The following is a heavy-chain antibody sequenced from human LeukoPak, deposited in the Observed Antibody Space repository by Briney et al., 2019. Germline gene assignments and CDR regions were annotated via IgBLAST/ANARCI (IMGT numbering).Heavy chain of an antibody. Sequence: ASVKVSCKASGGTFSSYGITWVRQAPGQGLEWMGWISFHNGNTNYPQKFQGRVTMTTDRSTRTAYMELRSLGSDDTAVYYCARADVSGSYFHLDYWGQGTLVTVSS. D-gene: IGHD3-16*01. J-gene: IGHJ4*02. CDR3: ARADVSGSYFHLDY. CDR2: ISFHNGNT. V-gene: IGHV1-18*01. CDR1: GGTFSSYG.